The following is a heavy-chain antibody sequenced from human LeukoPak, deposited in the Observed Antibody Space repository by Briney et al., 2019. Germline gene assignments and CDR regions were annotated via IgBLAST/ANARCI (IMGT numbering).Heavy chain of an antibody. CDR1: GYSISSGYY. J-gene: IGHJ5*02. Sequence: SETLSLTCAVSGYSISSGYYWGWIRQPPGKGLEWIGSIYHSGSTYYNPSLKSRVTISVDTSKNQFSLKLSSVTAADTAVYYCARDTRYCSSTSCPNWFDPWGQGTLVTVSS. CDR2: IYHSGST. D-gene: IGHD2-2*01. CDR3: ARDTRYCSSTSCPNWFDP. V-gene: IGHV4-38-2*02.